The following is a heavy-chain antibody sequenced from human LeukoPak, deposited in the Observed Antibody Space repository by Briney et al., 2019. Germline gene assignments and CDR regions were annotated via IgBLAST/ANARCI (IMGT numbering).Heavy chain of an antibody. D-gene: IGHD6-19*01. CDR2: ISSSGSTI. V-gene: IGHV3-48*03. J-gene: IGHJ6*03. CDR1: GFTFSSYE. Sequence: GGSLRLSCAASGFTFSSYEMNWVRQAPGKGLEWVSYISSSGSTIYYADSVKGRFTISRDNSKNTLYLQMNSLRAEDTAVYYCAKVPAVAANYYYYYMDVWGKGTTVTVSS. CDR3: AKVPAVAANYYYYYMDV.